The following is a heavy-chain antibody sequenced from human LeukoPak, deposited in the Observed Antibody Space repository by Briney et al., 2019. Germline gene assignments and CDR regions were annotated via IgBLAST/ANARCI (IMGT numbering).Heavy chain of an antibody. CDR1: GFTFRSYA. CDR3: AKDAYYDFWSGYWETYYYYYMDV. V-gene: IGHV3-23*01. D-gene: IGHD3-3*01. J-gene: IGHJ6*03. Sequence: GGSLRLSCAASGFTFRSYAMSWVRQAPGKGLEWVSAISGGGDITFYADSVKGRFTISRDNSKNTLYLQMNSLRAEDTAVYYCAKDAYYDFWSGYWETYYYYYMDVWGKGTTVTVSS. CDR2: ISGGGDIT.